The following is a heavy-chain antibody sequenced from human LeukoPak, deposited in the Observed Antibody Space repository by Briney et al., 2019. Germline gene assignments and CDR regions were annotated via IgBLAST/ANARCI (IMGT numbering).Heavy chain of an antibody. D-gene: IGHD3-22*01. Sequence: GASLRLSCAASGFTFSSYSMNWVRQAPGKGLEWVSSISSSSSYIYYADSVKGRFTISRDNAKNSLYLQMNSLRAEDTAVYYCARHGLSYYYDSSGYIDYWGQGTLVTVSS. CDR1: GFTFSSYS. J-gene: IGHJ4*02. V-gene: IGHV3-21*01. CDR3: ARHGLSYYYDSSGYIDY. CDR2: ISSSSSYI.